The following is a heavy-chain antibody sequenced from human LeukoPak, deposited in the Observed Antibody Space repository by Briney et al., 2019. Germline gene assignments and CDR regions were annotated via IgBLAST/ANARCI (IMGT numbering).Heavy chain of an antibody. CDR1: GFTFSSYG. J-gene: IGHJ5*02. Sequence: GGSLRLSCAASGFTFSSYGMHWVRQAPGKGLEWVAVISYDGSNKYYADSVKGRFTISRDNSKNTLYLQMNSLRAEDTAVYYCARDSRKSYLRGIVRWFDPWGQGTLVTVSS. V-gene: IGHV3-30*03. CDR3: ARDSRKSYLRGIVRWFDP. CDR2: ISYDGSNK. D-gene: IGHD1-26*01.